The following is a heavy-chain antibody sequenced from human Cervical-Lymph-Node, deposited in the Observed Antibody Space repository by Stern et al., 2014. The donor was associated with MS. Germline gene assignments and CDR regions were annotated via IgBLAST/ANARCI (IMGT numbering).Heavy chain of an antibody. CDR2: IYGDEDK. D-gene: IGHD3-10*01. J-gene: IGHJ4*02. V-gene: IGHV2-5*02. CDR3: AHRQGIQPYFNN. Sequence: QVTLRESGPTLVKPTQTLRLTCTFSGFSLTTITVGVGWIRQPPGKALEWLALIYGDEDKRYSPSLKNRLTITKDTSRNQVVLTMTNIDPVDTATYYCAHRQGIQPYFNNWGQGTLVTVSS. CDR1: GFSLTTITVG.